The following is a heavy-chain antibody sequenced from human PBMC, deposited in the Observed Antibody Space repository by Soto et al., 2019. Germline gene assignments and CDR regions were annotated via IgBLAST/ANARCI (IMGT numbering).Heavy chain of an antibody. Sequence: GGSLRLSCAASGFTFSSYAMSWVRQAPGKGLEWVSAISGSGGSTYYADSVKGRFTISRDNSKNTLYLQMNSLRAEDTAVYYCASNYYYYYGMDVWGQGTTVTVSS. V-gene: IGHV3-23*01. CDR1: GFTFSSYA. J-gene: IGHJ6*02. CDR2: ISGSGGST. CDR3: ASNYYYYYGMDV.